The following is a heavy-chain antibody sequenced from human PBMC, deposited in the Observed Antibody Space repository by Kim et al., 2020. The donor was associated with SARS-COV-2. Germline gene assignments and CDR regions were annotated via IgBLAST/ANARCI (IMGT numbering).Heavy chain of an antibody. V-gene: IGHV3-30-3*01. Sequence: GGSLRLSCAASGFTFSSYAMHWVRQAPGKGLEWVAVISYDGSNKYYADSVKGRFTISRDNSKNTLYLQMNSLRAEDTAVYYCARTHRLRFLEWYEHFDYWGQGTLVTVSS. CDR1: GFTFSSYA. J-gene: IGHJ4*02. D-gene: IGHD3-3*01. CDR3: ARTHRLRFLEWYEHFDY. CDR2: ISYDGSNK.